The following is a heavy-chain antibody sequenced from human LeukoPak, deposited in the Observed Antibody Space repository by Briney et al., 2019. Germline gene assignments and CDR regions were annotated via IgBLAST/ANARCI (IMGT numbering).Heavy chain of an antibody. J-gene: IGHJ6*02. CDR3: ARDKNDFWSGYLYYGMDV. V-gene: IGHV1-18*01. D-gene: IGHD3-3*01. Sequence: ASVKVSCKASGYTFTSYGISWVRQAPGQGLEWMGWISAYNGNTNYAQKLQGRVTMTTDTSTSTAYMELRSLRSDDTAVYYCARDKNDFWSGYLYYGMDVWGQGTTVTVSS. CDR2: ISAYNGNT. CDR1: GYTFTSYG.